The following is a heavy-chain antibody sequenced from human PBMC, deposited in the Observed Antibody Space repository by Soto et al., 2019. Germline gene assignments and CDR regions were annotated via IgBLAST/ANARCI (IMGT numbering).Heavy chain of an antibody. J-gene: IGHJ6*02. V-gene: IGHV3-30-3*01. CDR3: ARAGYDFWSGYYTYYYYGMDV. D-gene: IGHD3-3*01. CDR2: ISYDGSNK. Sequence: SLRLSCASSRFTFISSAMHWVRKAPGKGLEWVAVISYDGSNKYYADSVKGRFTISRDNSKNTLYLQMNSLRAEDTAVYYCARAGYDFWSGYYTYYYYGMDVWGHGTTVTVS. CDR1: RFTFISSA.